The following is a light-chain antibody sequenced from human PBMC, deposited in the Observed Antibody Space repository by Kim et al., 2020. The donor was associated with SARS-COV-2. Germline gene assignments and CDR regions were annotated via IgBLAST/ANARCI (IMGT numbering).Light chain of an antibody. CDR1: KLGNKY. CDR3: QAWDSSTDVV. J-gene: IGLJ2*01. CDR2: EDN. V-gene: IGLV3-1*01. Sequence: VSPGQTATIPCSGDKLGNKYVCWYQQKPGQSPVLVIYEDNKRPSEIPERFSGSNSGNTATLTISGTQAIDEADYYCQAWDSSTDVVFGGGTQLTVL.